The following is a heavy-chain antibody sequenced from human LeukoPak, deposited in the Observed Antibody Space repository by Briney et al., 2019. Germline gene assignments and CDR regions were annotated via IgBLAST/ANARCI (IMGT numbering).Heavy chain of an antibody. D-gene: IGHD5-18*01. Sequence: GASVKVSCKASGYTFTGYYMHWVRQAPGQGLEWMGRINPNSGGTNYAQKFQGRVTMTRDTSISTAYMELSRLRSDDTAVDYCARGEGIDTAMVTYYFDYWGQGTQVTVSS. V-gene: IGHV1-2*06. J-gene: IGHJ4*02. CDR3: ARGEGIDTAMVTYYFDY. CDR1: GYTFTGYY. CDR2: INPNSGGT.